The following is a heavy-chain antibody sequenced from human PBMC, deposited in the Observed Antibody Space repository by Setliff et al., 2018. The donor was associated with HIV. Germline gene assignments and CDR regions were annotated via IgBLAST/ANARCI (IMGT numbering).Heavy chain of an antibody. Sequence: PGGSLRLSCAVSGFTFSSYAMSWVRQAPGKGLEWLAYISSRGTTIYYADSVEGRFTIARDNSKNTLYLQMNSLKVEDTAVYYCARGSGAYFFHYFDHWGQGTLVTV. J-gene: IGHJ4*02. CDR3: ARGSGAYFFHYFDH. D-gene: IGHD4-17*01. CDR1: GFTFSSYA. CDR2: ISSRGTTI. V-gene: IGHV3-48*01.